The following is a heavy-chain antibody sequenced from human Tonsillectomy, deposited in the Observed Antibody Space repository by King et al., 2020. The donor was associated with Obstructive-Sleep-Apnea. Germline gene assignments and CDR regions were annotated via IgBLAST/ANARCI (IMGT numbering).Heavy chain of an antibody. CDR1: GFTFSRHA. CDR2: IIGSCSST. D-gene: IGHD5-24*01. J-gene: IGHJ4*02. V-gene: IGHV3-23*04. CDR3: AKVAITIRD. Sequence: VQLVESGGGFGHPGGSLRLSCAASGFTFSRHAMSWVRQAPGKGLAWVAGIIGSCSSTSYADSVKGRFTISRDNSKNTLYLQGHSLRAEDTAIYYCAKVAITIRDWGQGTRVIVSS.